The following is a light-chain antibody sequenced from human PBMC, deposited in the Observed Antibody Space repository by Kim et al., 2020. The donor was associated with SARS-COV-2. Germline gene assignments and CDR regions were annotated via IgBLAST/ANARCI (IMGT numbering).Light chain of an antibody. CDR2: QDS. V-gene: IGLV3-1*01. J-gene: IGLJ3*02. Sequence: SYELTQPPSVSVSPGQTASITCSGDKLGDKYACWYQQKPGQSPVLVIYQDSTRPSGIPERFSGSNSGNTATLTISGTQAMDEAVYNCQAWDSSAHLVFGGGTQLIV. CDR1: KLGDKY. CDR3: QAWDSSAHLV.